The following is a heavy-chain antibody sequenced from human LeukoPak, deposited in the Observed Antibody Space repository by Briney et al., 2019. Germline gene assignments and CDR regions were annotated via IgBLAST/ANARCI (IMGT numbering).Heavy chain of an antibody. CDR2: INIGGTNT. Sequence: GGSLRLSCVASGFTFSDYYMSWIRQAPGKGLEWLSYINIGGTNTHYADSVKGRFTISRDNARKSLYLQMNNLRAEDTAVYYCATDGAGFDTWGQGVLVTVSS. J-gene: IGHJ5*02. V-gene: IGHV3-11*01. CDR3: ATDGAGFDT. CDR1: GFTFSDYY.